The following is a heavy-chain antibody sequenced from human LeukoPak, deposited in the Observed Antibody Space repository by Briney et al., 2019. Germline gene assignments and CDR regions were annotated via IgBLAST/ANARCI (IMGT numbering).Heavy chain of an antibody. J-gene: IGHJ6*03. V-gene: IGHV3-64*01. CDR3: ARVAIPYYYYYYMDV. CDR1: GFTFSSYA. Sequence: GGSLRLPCAASGFTFSSYAMHWVRQAPGKGLEYVSAMSSNGGSIYYANSVKGRFTISRDNSKNTLYLQMGSLRAEDMAVYYCARVAIPYYYYYYMDVWGKGTTVTVSS. D-gene: IGHD2-21*01. CDR2: MSSNGGSI.